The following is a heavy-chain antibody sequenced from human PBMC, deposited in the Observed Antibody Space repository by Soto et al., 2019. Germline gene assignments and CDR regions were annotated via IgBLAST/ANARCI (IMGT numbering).Heavy chain of an antibody. J-gene: IGHJ5*02. V-gene: IGHV1-18*01. D-gene: IGHD6-19*01. Sequence: GASVKVSCKASGYTFTSYGISWVRQAPGQGLEWMGWINSYNGNTNYAQKLQGRVTMTADTSTSTAYMELRSLRSDDTAVYYCAREPVAGIWFDPWGQGTLVTVSS. CDR2: INSYNGNT. CDR3: AREPVAGIWFDP. CDR1: GYTFTSYG.